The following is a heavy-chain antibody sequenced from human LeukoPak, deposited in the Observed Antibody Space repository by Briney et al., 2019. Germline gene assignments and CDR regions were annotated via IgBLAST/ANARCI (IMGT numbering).Heavy chain of an antibody. CDR3: ARDKLVGATTGKDC. V-gene: IGHV1-2*02. CDR1: GYTFINHY. D-gene: IGHD1-26*01. Sequence: GASVKVSCKASGYTFINHYIHWVRQAPGHGLEWMGWINPNSGDTNYAQKFQGRVTMTRDTSISTAYMELSRLRSDDTAVYYCARDKLVGATTGKDCWGQGTLVTVSS. CDR2: INPNSGDT. J-gene: IGHJ4*02.